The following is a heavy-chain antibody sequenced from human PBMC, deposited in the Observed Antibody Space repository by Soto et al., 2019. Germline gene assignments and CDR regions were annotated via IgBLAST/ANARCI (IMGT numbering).Heavy chain of an antibody. V-gene: IGHV3-23*01. Sequence: EVQLLESGGGLVQPGGSLRLSCAASGFTFSSYAMSWVRQAPGKGLEWVSAISGSGGSTYYADSVKGRFTISRDNSKNTRYLQMNSLRAEDTAVYYCARDIVVVPAAIDYWGQGTLVTVSS. D-gene: IGHD2-2*02. CDR2: ISGSGGST. CDR3: ARDIVVVPAAIDY. CDR1: GFTFSSYA. J-gene: IGHJ4*02.